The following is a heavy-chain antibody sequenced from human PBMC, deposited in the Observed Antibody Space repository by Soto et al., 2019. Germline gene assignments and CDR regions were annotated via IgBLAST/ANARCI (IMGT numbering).Heavy chain of an antibody. V-gene: IGHV1-69*01. D-gene: IGHD2-2*01. Sequence: QVQLVQSGAEVKKPGSSVKVSCKASGGTFSSYAISWVRQAPGQGLEWMGGIIPIFGTANYAQKFQGRVTIIADESTSTAYMELSSLRSEDTAVYYCARDDPRVVVPAAMPYYYYGMDVWGQGTTVTVSS. CDR3: ARDDPRVVVPAAMPYYYYGMDV. J-gene: IGHJ6*02. CDR2: IIPIFGTA. CDR1: GGTFSSYA.